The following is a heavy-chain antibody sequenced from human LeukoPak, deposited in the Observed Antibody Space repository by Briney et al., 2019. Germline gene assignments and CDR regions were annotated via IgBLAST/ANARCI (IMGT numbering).Heavy chain of an antibody. Sequence: ASVKVSCKASGYTFTSYYIHWVRQAPGQGLEWMGIINPSGGSTTYAQKFQGRVAMTRDTSTSRVYMEVSSLRSEDTAVYYCARDNWNYGSSMDVWGQGTTVTVSS. V-gene: IGHV1-46*01. CDR1: GYTFTSYY. CDR2: INPSGGST. D-gene: IGHD1-7*01. CDR3: ARDNWNYGSSMDV. J-gene: IGHJ6*02.